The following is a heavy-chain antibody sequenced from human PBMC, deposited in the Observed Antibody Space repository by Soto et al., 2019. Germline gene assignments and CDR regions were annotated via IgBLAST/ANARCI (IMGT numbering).Heavy chain of an antibody. CDR2: TYFRSKWYN. CDR3: AKGDNLGPKTGYAFDP. J-gene: IGHJ5*02. V-gene: IGHV6-1*01. Sequence: SPTLSLPCAISGDSVSSNTASWNWIRQSPSRGLEWLGRTYFRSKWYNDYAVSVKSRIIINPDTSNNQFSLQLNSVTPEDTAVYFCAKGDNLGPKTGYAFDPWGQGSMVT. CDR1: GDSVSSNTAS. D-gene: IGHD5-12*01.